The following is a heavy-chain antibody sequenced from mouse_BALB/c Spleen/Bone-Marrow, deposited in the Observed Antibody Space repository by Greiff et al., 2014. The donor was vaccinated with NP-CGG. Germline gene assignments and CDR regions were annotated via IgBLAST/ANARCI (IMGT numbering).Heavy chain of an antibody. D-gene: IGHD1-1*02. V-gene: IGHV1-14*01. CDR2: INPYNDGT. CDR1: GYTFTSYV. CDR3: AREVVDYFDY. Sequence: EVQLQQSGPELSEPGASVKMSCKASGYTFTSYVMHWVKQKLGQGLEWIGYINPYNDGTNYNEKFKGKATLTSDKSSSTAYMELSSLTSEVSAVYYCAREVVDYFDYWGPGTTLAVSS. J-gene: IGHJ2*01.